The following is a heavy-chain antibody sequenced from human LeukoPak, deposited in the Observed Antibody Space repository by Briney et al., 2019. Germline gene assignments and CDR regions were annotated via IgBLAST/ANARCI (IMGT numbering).Heavy chain of an antibody. Sequence: SETLSLTCTVSGGSIISNNHYWGWTRQPPGKGLEWFGSISYSGGTAYNPSLRSRVTISVDTSKNQFSLKVNSVTAADTAVYYCAREVEYYDSSGYRPHAFDIWAKGHWSPSLQ. CDR1: GGSIISNNHY. V-gene: IGHV4-39*02. CDR2: ISYSGGT. D-gene: IGHD3-22*01. CDR3: AREVEYYDSSGYRPHAFDI. J-gene: IGHJ3*02.